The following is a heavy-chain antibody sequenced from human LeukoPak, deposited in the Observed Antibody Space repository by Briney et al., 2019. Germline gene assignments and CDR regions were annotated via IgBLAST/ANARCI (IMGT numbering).Heavy chain of an antibody. CDR2: ISGSSGST. D-gene: IGHD6-13*01. V-gene: IGHV3-23*01. Sequence: GGSLRLSCAAPGFTFSSYAMSWVRQAPGKGLEWVSAISGSSGSTYYADSVKGRFTISRDNSKNTLYLQMNSLRAEDTAVYYCASDSSSWYMRFDPWGQGTLVTVSS. CDR3: ASDSSSWYMRFDP. CDR1: GFTFSSYA. J-gene: IGHJ5*02.